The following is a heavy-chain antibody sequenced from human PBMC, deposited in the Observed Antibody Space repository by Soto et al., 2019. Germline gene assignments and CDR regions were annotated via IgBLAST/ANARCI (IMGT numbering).Heavy chain of an antibody. CDR3: AKDNRYCSSTSCHYYYYYMDV. J-gene: IGHJ6*03. Sequence: EVQLVESGGGLVQPGRSLRLSCAASGFTFDDYAMQWVRQAPGKGLEWVSGISWNSGSIGYADSVKGRFTISRDNAKNSLYLQMNSLRAEDTALYYCAKDNRYCSSTSCHYYYYYMDVWGKGTTVTVSS. D-gene: IGHD2-2*01. V-gene: IGHV3-9*01. CDR1: GFTFDDYA. CDR2: ISWNSGSI.